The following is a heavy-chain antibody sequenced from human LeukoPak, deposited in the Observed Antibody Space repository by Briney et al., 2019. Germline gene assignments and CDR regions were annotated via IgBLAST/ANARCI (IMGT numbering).Heavy chain of an antibody. CDR3: ARPDSDYDSSGYGAFDI. CDR2: IYYSGST. D-gene: IGHD3-22*01. Sequence: SEALSLTCTVSGGSISSYYWSWIRQPPGKGLEWIGYIYYSGSTNYNPSLKSRVTISVDTSKNQFSLKLSSVTAADTAVYYCARPDSDYDSSGYGAFDIWGQGTMVTVSS. V-gene: IGHV4-59*08. J-gene: IGHJ3*02. CDR1: GGSISSYY.